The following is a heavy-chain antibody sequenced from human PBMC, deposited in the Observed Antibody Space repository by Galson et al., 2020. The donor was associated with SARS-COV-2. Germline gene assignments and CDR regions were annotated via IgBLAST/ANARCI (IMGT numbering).Heavy chain of an antibody. CDR2: ISAYNGNT. CDR1: GYTFTSYG. J-gene: IGHJ4*02. D-gene: IGHD3-3*01. Sequence: ASVKVSCKASGYTFTSYGISWVRQAPGQGLEWMGWISAYNGNTNYAQKLQGRVTMTTDTSTSTAYMELRSLRSDDTAVYYCAREGLRFLECLLALDYWGQGTLVTGSS. V-gene: IGHV1-18*01. CDR3: AREGLRFLECLLALDY.